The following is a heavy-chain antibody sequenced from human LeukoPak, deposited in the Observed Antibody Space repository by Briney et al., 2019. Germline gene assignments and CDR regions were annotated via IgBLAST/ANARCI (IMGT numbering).Heavy chain of an antibody. CDR3: ARTGAGYYYYYMDV. V-gene: IGHV4-38-2*02. J-gene: IGHJ6*03. CDR2: IYRSGST. Sequence: SETLSLTCTVSGYSISSGYYWGWIRQPPGKGLEWIGTIYRSGSTYSNPSLRGRVTISVDTSKNQYSLKLSSVTAADTAVYYCARTGAGYYYYYMDVWGKGTTVTVSS. CDR1: GYSISSGYY. D-gene: IGHD1-26*01.